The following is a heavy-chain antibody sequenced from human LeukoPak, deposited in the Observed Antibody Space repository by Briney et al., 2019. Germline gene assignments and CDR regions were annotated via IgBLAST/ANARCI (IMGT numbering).Heavy chain of an antibody. CDR3: AKRVSGWYLVDY. Sequence: GGSLRLSCAASGFSFSSYAMSWVRQAPGKGLEWVSAITGSGSSTFYADAVKGRFTISKDNSKNTLYLQMNSLRAEDTAVYYCAKRVSGWYLVDYWGQGALVTLSS. D-gene: IGHD6-19*01. CDR1: GFSFSSYA. J-gene: IGHJ4*02. CDR2: ITGSGSST. V-gene: IGHV3-23*01.